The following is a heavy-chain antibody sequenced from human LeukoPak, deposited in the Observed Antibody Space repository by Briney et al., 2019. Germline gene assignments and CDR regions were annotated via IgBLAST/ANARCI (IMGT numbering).Heavy chain of an antibody. D-gene: IGHD3-10*01. Sequence: SETLSLTCAVYGGSFSGYYWSWIRQPPGKGLERIGEINHSGSTNYNPSLKSRVTISVDTSKNQFSLKLSSVTAADTAVYYCARGRIGFGELLSYYFDYWGQGTLVTVSS. CDR3: ARGRIGFGELLSYYFDY. J-gene: IGHJ4*02. CDR2: INHSGST. V-gene: IGHV4-34*01. CDR1: GGSFSGYY.